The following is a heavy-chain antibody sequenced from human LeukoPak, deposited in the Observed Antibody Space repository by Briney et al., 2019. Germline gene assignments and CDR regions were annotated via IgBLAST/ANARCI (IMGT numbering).Heavy chain of an antibody. Sequence: GGSLXLSCAASGFTLSESEMNWVRQAPGKGLEWVSFIAVDGTKYYPDSLKGRFTISRDSAKNSVFLQMNSLRAEDTAVYYCASSLSLWANYRCHWGRGTLVTVSS. CDR3: ASSLSLWANYRCH. CDR2: IAVDGTK. CDR1: GFTLSESE. J-gene: IGHJ4*02. V-gene: IGHV3-69-1*02. D-gene: IGHD3-16*02.